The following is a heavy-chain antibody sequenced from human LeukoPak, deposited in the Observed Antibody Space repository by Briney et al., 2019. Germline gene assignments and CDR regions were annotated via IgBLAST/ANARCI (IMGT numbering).Heavy chain of an antibody. CDR2: VYYTGIT. CDR3: ARADQRLYTSGWTYHFDY. D-gene: IGHD6-19*01. V-gene: IGHV4-30-4*01. CDR1: GGSISSDYY. J-gene: IGHJ4*02. Sequence: SQTLSLTCTVSGGSISSDYYWSWIRQSPGKGLEWIGYVYYTGITDYNPSLRSRVTISIDTSKNQFSLKLTSVTAADTAVYYCARADQRLYTSGWTYHFDYWGQGTLVTVSS.